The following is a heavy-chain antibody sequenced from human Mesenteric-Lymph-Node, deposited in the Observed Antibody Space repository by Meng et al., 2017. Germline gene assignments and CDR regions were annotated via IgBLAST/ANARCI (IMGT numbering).Heavy chain of an antibody. D-gene: IGHD4-17*01. J-gene: IGHJ4*02. CDR2: IYYSGST. CDR1: GCYGSSGSYY. V-gene: IGHV4-61*01. CDR3: ARESDYGDFDY. Sequence: AQVQQSGPGPVGPSATLSRTFTVSGCYGSSGSYYWSWIRQPPGKGLEWIGYIYYSGSTNYNPSLKSRVTISVDTSKNQFSLKLSSVTAADTAVYYCARESDYGDFDYWGQGTLVTVSS.